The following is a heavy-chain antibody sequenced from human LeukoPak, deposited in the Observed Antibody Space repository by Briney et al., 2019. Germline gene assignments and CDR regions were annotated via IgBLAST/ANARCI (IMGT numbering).Heavy chain of an antibody. J-gene: IGHJ4*02. Sequence: PGGSLRLSCAASGFTYSLFWMSWVRQAPGKGLEWVANIKQDGSEKYYVDSVKGRFTISRDNAERSLYLQKNSLRAEDTAVYYCARGFASGDYGADWGQGTLVTVSS. CDR2: IKQDGSEK. V-gene: IGHV3-7*01. CDR3: ARGFASGDYGAD. CDR1: GFTYSLFW. D-gene: IGHD4-17*01.